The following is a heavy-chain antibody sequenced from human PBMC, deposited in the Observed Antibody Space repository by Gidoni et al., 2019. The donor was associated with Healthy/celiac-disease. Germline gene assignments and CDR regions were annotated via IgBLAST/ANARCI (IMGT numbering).Heavy chain of an antibody. V-gene: IGHV4-39*07. CDR3: ARDDGAAAVPGPMDV. Sequence: QLQLQESGPGLVKPSETLSLTCTVSGGSLGSSIYYWGWIRHPPGKGLGWIGSIYYSGSTFDNPSLKSRVTRSVDTSKNQFSLKLSSVTAADTAVYYCARDDGAAAVPGPMDVWGQGTTVTVSS. CDR2: IYYSGST. D-gene: IGHD6-13*01. J-gene: IGHJ6*02. CDR1: GGSLGSSIYY.